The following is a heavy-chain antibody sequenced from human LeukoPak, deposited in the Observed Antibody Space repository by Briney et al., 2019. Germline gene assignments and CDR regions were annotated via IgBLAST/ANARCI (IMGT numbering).Heavy chain of an antibody. V-gene: IGHV1-69*05. D-gene: IGHD4-11*01. J-gene: IGHJ6*03. CDR1: GGTFSSYA. CDR2: IIPIFGTA. CDR3: ASVPYYSTNYYYYYKDV. Sequence: SVKVSCKASGGTFSSYAISWVRQAPGQGLEWMGGIIPIFGTANYAQKFQGRVTITTDESTSTAYVELSSLRSEDTAVYYYASVPYYSTNYYYYYKDVWGKGTTVTVSS.